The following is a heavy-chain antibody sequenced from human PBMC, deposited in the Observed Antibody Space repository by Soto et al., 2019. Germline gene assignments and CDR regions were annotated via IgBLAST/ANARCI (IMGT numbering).Heavy chain of an antibody. D-gene: IGHD2-21*01. CDR2: ISGNGGNI. Sequence: EVQLVESGGGLVHPGRSLRLPLAAPGFIFVNMGMHWVRQAPGKGLEWVSGISGNGGNIGYADSVRGRFSISRDNAKDSLFLQMDSLRPDDTAFYYCVKAGVRDLIVEVPVYFDNWGQGTLVTVSS. CDR3: VKAGVRDLIVEVPVYFDN. CDR1: GFIFVNMG. V-gene: IGHV3-9*01. J-gene: IGHJ4*02.